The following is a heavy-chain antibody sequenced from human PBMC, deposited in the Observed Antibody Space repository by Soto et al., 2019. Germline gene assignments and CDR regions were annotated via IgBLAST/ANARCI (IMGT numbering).Heavy chain of an antibody. Sequence: EVLLVESGGGRVKPGGSLRLSCAASGFTFSSYSMNWVRQAPGKGLEWVSSISSSSSYIYYADSVKGRFTISRDNAKNSLYLQMNSLRAEDTAVYYCARVALAAAGTPDYWGQGTLVTVSS. CDR2: ISSSSSYI. J-gene: IGHJ4*02. V-gene: IGHV3-21*01. D-gene: IGHD6-13*01. CDR3: ARVALAAAGTPDY. CDR1: GFTFSSYS.